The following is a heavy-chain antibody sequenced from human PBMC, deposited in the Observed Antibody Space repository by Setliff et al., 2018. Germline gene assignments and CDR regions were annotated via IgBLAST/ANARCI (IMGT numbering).Heavy chain of an antibody. CDR2: SDYYGNT. J-gene: IGHJ1*01. Sequence: SETLSLTCTVSGGSINSGSYFWAWIRQPPGKGLEWIGRSDYYGNTYYNASLKSRLTISVDTSKNQFSLKLNSVTAADTAIYYCARDVGMTTATMDRFQDWGHGTLVTVSS. CDR3: ARDVGMTTATMDRFQD. CDR1: GGSINSGSYF. V-gene: IGHV4-39*07. D-gene: IGHD4-4*01.